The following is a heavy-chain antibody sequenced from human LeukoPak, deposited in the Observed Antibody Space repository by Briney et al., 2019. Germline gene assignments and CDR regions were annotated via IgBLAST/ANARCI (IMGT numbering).Heavy chain of an antibody. Sequence: SETLSLTCTLSGGSISNYYWSCIRQSAGKGLEWIGRIYASGSTNYNPSLTSRVTMSVDTSKNQFSLKLSSVTAADTAVYYCTRGGYDFWTEAAQKYYYYMDVWGKGTTVTVSS. CDR1: GGSISNYY. CDR3: TRGGYDFWTEAAQKYYYYMDV. CDR2: IYASGST. V-gene: IGHV4-4*07. D-gene: IGHD3-3*01. J-gene: IGHJ6*03.